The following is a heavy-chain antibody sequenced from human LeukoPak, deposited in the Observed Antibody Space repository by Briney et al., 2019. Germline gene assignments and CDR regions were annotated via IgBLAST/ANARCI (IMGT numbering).Heavy chain of an antibody. D-gene: IGHD3-22*01. CDR3: ARDSAYYDSSGYYRIYYYYGMDV. Sequence: GGSLRLSCAASGFTFSSYAMHWVRQAPGKGLEWVAVISYDGSNKYYADSVKGRLTISRDNSKNTLYLQMNSLRAEDTAVYYCARDSAYYDSSGYYRIYYYYGMDVWGQGTTVTVSS. CDR1: GFTFSSYA. V-gene: IGHV3-30*14. CDR2: ISYDGSNK. J-gene: IGHJ6*02.